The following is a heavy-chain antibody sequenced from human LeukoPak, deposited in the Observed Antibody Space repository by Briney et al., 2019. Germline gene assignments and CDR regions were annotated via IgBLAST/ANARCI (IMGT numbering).Heavy chain of an antibody. CDR3: ARAGIGYALDY. CDR1: GFTFSKYG. J-gene: IGHJ4*02. Sequence: GGSLRLSCAASGFTFSKYGINWVRQAPGKGLEWVAIIWYDGGNKYFAESVMGRFTISKDNSKNTVYLQMNSLRIDDTAVYRCARAGIGYALDYWGQGTQVTVSS. V-gene: IGHV3-33*01. CDR2: IWYDGGNK. D-gene: IGHD2-2*01.